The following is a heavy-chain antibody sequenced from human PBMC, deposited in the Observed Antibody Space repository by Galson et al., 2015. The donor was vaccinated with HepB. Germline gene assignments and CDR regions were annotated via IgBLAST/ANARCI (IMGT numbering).Heavy chain of an antibody. J-gene: IGHJ3*02. CDR1: GYTLTELS. V-gene: IGHV1-24*01. CDR2: FDPEDGET. Sequence: SVKVSCKVSGYTLTELSMHWVRQAPGKGLEWMGGFDPEDGETIYAQKFQGRVTMTEDTSTDTAYMELSSLRSEDTAVYYCATDIISGSYYRHGDAFDIWGQGTMVTVSS. D-gene: IGHD1-26*01. CDR3: ATDIISGSYYRHGDAFDI.